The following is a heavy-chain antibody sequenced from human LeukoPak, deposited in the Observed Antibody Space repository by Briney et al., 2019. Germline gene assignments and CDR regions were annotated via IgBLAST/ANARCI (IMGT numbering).Heavy chain of an antibody. J-gene: IGHJ4*02. Sequence: GGSLRLSCAASGFTFSSYEMNWVRQAPGKGLEWASYISSSGSTIYYADSVKGRFTISRDNAKNSLYLQMNSLRAEDTAVYYCARALYDFWSGYWDYWGQGTLVTVSS. D-gene: IGHD3-3*01. CDR1: GFTFSSYE. CDR3: ARALYDFWSGYWDY. V-gene: IGHV3-48*03. CDR2: ISSSGSTI.